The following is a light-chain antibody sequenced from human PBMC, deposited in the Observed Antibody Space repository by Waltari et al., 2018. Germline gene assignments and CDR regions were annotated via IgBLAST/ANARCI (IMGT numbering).Light chain of an antibody. J-gene: IGKJ1*01. CDR2: KVS. CDR1: QSISR. CDR3: QQYNTYPWT. V-gene: IGKV1-5*03. Sequence: DIQMTQSPSTLSASVGDRVTITCRASQSISRLAWYQHKSGKAPDLLISKVSTLEGGVPSRFSGSGSGTEVTLTIASLQPDDFATYYCQQYNTYPWTFGQGTKVEIK.